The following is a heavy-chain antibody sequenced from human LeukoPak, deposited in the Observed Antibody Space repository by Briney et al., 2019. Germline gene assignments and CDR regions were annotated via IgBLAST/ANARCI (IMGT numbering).Heavy chain of an antibody. Sequence: GGSLRLSCAASGFTFSSYVMTWVRQAPGKELEWVSAISGSGGSTYYADSVKGRFTISRDNSKNTLYLQMSSLRAEDTAVYYCAKVSYDSSGYYEYFDYWGQGTLVTVSS. CDR2: ISGSGGST. V-gene: IGHV3-23*01. CDR1: GFTFSSYV. CDR3: AKVSYDSSGYYEYFDY. J-gene: IGHJ4*02. D-gene: IGHD3-22*01.